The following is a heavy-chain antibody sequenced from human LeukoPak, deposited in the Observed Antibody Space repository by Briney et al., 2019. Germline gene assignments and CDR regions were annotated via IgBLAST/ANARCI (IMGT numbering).Heavy chain of an antibody. Sequence: GGSLRLSCAATGFTFSSYAMSWVRQAPGKGLEWVSAISGSGDSTYYADSVKGRFTISRDNSKSTLYLQMNSLRAEDTAVYYCAKAYYGSGSYARGLFDYWGQGTLVTVSS. D-gene: IGHD3-10*01. CDR3: AKAYYGSGSYARGLFDY. J-gene: IGHJ4*02. CDR2: ISGSGDST. V-gene: IGHV3-23*01. CDR1: GFTFSSYA.